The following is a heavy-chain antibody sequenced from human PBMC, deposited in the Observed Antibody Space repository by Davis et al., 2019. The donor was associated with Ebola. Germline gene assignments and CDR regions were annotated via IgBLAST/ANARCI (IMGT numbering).Heavy chain of an antibody. CDR2: INPINGVP. CDR1: GYSFMDYY. D-gene: IGHD3-3*01. CDR3: ARDQSGFWSGYSDY. Sequence: ASVKVSCKASGYSFMDYYMNWVRQAPGQGLQWMGWINPINGVPNYAHEFHGRVTMTRDTSISTAYMELGRLRSDDTAVYFCARDQSGFWSGYSDYWGQGTLVTVSS. J-gene: IGHJ4*02. V-gene: IGHV1-2*02.